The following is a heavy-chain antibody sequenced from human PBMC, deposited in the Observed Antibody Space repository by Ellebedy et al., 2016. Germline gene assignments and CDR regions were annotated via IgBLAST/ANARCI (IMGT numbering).Heavy chain of an antibody. CDR1: GGSVSSDY. CDR3: AKWNGGWYAFEV. D-gene: IGHD6-19*01. Sequence: SETLSPTCNVSGGSVSSDYWKWIRRPPGKGLEWIGYVFNTETTNYHPSLNSRVTMSVDTSKSQFSLRLTSVTAADTAVYYCAKWNGGWYAFEVWGQGTMVTVSS. J-gene: IGHJ3*01. CDR2: VFNTETT. V-gene: IGHV4-59*02.